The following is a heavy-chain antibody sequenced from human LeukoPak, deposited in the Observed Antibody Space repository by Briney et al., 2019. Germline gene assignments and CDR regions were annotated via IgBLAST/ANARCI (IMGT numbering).Heavy chain of an antibody. CDR3: ARPPVRGVAKTGYYYGMDV. CDR1: GYSFTSYW. D-gene: IGHD1-26*01. CDR2: IYPGDSDT. Sequence: HGESLKISCKGSGYSFTSYWIGWVRQMPGKGLEWMGIIYPGDSDTRYSPSFQGQVTISADKSISTAYLQWSSLKASDTAMYYCARPPVRGVAKTGYYYGMDVWGQGTTVTVSS. V-gene: IGHV5-51*01. J-gene: IGHJ6*02.